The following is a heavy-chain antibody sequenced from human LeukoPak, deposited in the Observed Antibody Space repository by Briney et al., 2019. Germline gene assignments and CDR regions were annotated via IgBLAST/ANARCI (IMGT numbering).Heavy chain of an antibody. Sequence: GGSLRPSCAASGFTFSDYAMNWVRQAPGKGLEWVSSINSGGNTFYIDSVKGRFAISRDNGKNSLYLQMNSLRVEDTAVYYCAKDPAEADCWGQGTLVTVSS. CDR2: INSGGNT. CDR1: GFTFSDYA. V-gene: IGHV3-69-1*01. CDR3: AKDPAEADC. J-gene: IGHJ4*02.